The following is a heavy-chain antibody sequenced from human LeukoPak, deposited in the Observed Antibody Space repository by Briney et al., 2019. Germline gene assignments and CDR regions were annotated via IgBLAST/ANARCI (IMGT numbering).Heavy chain of an antibody. CDR2: IYHSGST. CDR1: GYSISSGYY. D-gene: IGHD3-22*01. CDR3: ASSSITRIVLASVAFDI. J-gene: IGHJ3*02. V-gene: IGHV4-38-2*01. Sequence: SETLSLTCAVSGYSISSGYYWGWIRQPPGKGLEWIGSIYHSGSTYYNPSLKSRVTISVDTSKNQFSLKLSSVTAADTAVYYCASSSITRIVLASVAFDIWGQGTMVTVSS.